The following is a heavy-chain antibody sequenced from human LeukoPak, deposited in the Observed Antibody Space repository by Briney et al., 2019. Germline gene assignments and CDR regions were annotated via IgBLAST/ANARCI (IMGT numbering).Heavy chain of an antibody. CDR1: GFTFSSYS. V-gene: IGHV3-21*04. CDR2: ISSSGAKT. D-gene: IGHD5-18*01. CDR3: AKDRIQLWLSDFDY. J-gene: IGHJ4*02. Sequence: GGSLRLSCAASGFTFSSYSMNWVRQAPGKGLQWVSSISSSGAKTYYADSVKGRFTISRDNAKNSLYLQMNSLRAEDTAVYYCAKDRIQLWLSDFDYWGQGTLVTVSS.